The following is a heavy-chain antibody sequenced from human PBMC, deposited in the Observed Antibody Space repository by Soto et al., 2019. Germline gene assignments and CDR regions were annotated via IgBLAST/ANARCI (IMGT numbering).Heavy chain of an antibody. CDR2: IHQSGST. J-gene: IGHJ3*02. V-gene: IGHV4-59*01. D-gene: IGHD6-6*01. Sequence: SETLSLTCTVSGGSISSYYWSWIRQPPGKGLEWIGYIHQSGSTKHRPYLKSRVTTPVDTSKTKFPLNLSSVNAADTAAYYCARGESRSSSQAFDIWGQGTMVTVSS. CDR1: GGSISSYY. CDR3: ARGESRSSSQAFDI.